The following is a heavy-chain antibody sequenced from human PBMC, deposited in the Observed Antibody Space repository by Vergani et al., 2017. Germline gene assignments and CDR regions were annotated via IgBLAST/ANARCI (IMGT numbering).Heavy chain of an antibody. CDR1: GYTFNGYY. CDR2: INPNSGGT. J-gene: IGHJ1*01. Sequence: VQLVQSGAEVKKPGASVKVSCKASGYTFNGYYMHWVRQAPGQGLEWMGWINPNSGGTNNAQKFQGRVTMTRDTSISTAYMELSRLRSDDTAVYYCARGCSGGSCYEYFQHWGQGTLVTVSS. D-gene: IGHD2-15*01. CDR3: ARGCSGGSCYEYFQH. V-gene: IGHV1-2*02.